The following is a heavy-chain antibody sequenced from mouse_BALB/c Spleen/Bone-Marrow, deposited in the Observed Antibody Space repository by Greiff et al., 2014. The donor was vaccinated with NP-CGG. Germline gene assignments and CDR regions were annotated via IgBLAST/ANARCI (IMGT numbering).Heavy chain of an antibody. CDR1: GYSITSDYA. CDR2: IGYSDST. J-gene: IGHJ2*01. V-gene: IGHV3-2*02. D-gene: IGHD1-1*01. Sequence: QSGPGLVKPSQSLSLTCTVTGYSITSDYAWNWIRQFPGNKLEWVGYIGYSDSTSYNPSLKSRISITRDTSKNQFFLQLNSVTAEDTATYYCARSNYYGSSYCYFDYWGQGTTLTVSS. CDR3: ARSNYYGSSYCYFDY.